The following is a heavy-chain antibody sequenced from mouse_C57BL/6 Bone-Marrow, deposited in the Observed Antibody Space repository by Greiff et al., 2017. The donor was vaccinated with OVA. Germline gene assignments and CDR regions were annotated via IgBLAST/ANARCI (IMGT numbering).Heavy chain of an antibody. CDR2: ISYDGSN. J-gene: IGHJ4*01. CDR1: GYSITSGYY. V-gene: IGHV3-6*01. Sequence: EVKLQESGPGLVKPSQSLSLTCSVTGYSITSGYYWNWIRQFPGNKLEWMGYISYDGSNNYNPSLKNRISITRDTSKNQFFLKLNSVTTEDTATYDCARERITTVEMDYWGQGTSVTVSS. D-gene: IGHD1-1*01. CDR3: ARERITTVEMDY.